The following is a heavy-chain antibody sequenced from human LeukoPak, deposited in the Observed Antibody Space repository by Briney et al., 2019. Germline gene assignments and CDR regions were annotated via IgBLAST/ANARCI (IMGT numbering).Heavy chain of an antibody. CDR3: ARAPVYDSSGYYPTTYYMDV. J-gene: IGHJ6*03. CDR2: ISAYNGNT. CDR1: GYTFTSYG. Sequence: ASVKVSCKASGYTFTSYGISWVRQAPGQGLEWMGWISAYNGNTNYAQKLQGRVTMTTDTSTSTAYMELRSLRSDDTAVYYCARAPVYDSSGYYPTTYYMDVWGKGTTVTVSS. V-gene: IGHV1-18*01. D-gene: IGHD3-22*01.